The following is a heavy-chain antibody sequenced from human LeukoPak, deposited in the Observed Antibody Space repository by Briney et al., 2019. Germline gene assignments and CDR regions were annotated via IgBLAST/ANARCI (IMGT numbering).Heavy chain of an antibody. Sequence: GSLRLSCAASGFTFSSYWMSWVRQAPGKGLEWVANINQDGSETYYVDSVKGRFTISRDNAKNSLYLQMNSLRAEDTAVYYCARGGAYSSSWYWPPYYYYYGMDVWGQGTTVTVSS. V-gene: IGHV3-7*03. CDR1: GFTFSSYW. J-gene: IGHJ6*02. CDR2: INQDGSET. CDR3: ARGGAYSSSWYWPPYYYYYGMDV. D-gene: IGHD6-13*01.